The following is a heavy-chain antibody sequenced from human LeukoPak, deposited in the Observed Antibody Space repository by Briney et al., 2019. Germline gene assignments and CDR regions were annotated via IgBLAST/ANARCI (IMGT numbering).Heavy chain of an antibody. CDR1: GFTFSSYW. CDR3: ARETYYYDSSGYYPDLDY. V-gene: IGHV3-74*01. CDR2: FLSDGSRT. Sequence: GGSLRLSCAASGFTFSSYWMHWVRQGPGKGLVWVSRFLSDGSRTTYADSVKGRFTISRDNAKNSLYLQMNSLRAEDTAVYYCARETYYYDSSGYYPDLDYWGQGTLVTVSS. D-gene: IGHD3-22*01. J-gene: IGHJ4*02.